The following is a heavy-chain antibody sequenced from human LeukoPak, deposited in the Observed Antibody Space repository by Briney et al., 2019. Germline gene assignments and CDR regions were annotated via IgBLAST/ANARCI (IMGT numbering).Heavy chain of an antibody. CDR1: GGSFSGYY. V-gene: IGHV4-34*01. Sequence: PSETLSLTCAVYGGSFSGYYWSWIRQPPGKGLEWIGEINHSGSTNYNPSLKSRVTISVDTSKNQFSLKLSSVTAADTAVYYCATDYYGSGKTFDPWGQGTLVTVSS. D-gene: IGHD3-10*01. CDR2: INHSGST. CDR3: ATDYYGSGKTFDP. J-gene: IGHJ5*02.